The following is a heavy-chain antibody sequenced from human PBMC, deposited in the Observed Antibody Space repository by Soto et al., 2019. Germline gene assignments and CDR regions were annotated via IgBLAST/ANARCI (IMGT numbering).Heavy chain of an antibody. CDR3: ARDNWNGAYYGLDV. V-gene: IGHV3-23*01. CDR2: MSGSGSSI. D-gene: IGHD1-20*01. CDR1: HIAFNIDA. J-gene: IGHJ6*02. Sequence: EAQLLESGGGLVQPGESLTLSCVASHIAFNIDAMTWVRQAPGKGLEWVSSMSGSGSSIYYADSVKGRFTITRDKSKKTLYLQMNSLRAEDTAVYCCARDNWNGAYYGLDVWGQGTTVTVS.